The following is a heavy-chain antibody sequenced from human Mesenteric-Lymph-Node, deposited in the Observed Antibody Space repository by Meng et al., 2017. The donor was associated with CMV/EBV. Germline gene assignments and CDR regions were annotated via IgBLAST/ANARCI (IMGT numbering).Heavy chain of an antibody. J-gene: IGHJ6*02. CDR2: IYYSGST. D-gene: IGHD3-22*01. CDR3: ARDSGVHYDSSGYYHYYGIDV. CDR1: GGSISTYY. V-gene: IGHV4-59*01. Sequence: SETLSLTCTVSGGSISTYYWTWIRQPPGKGLEWIGYIYYSGSTNYNPSLKSRVTISVDTSKNQFSLKLSSMTAADTAVYYCARDSGVHYDSSGYYHYYGIDVWGQGTTVTVSS.